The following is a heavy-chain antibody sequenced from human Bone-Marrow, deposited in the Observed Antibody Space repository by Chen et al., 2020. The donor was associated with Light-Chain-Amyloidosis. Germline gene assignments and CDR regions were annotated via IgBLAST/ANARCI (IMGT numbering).Heavy chain of an antibody. J-gene: IGHJ6*03. V-gene: IGHV3-20*04. CDR3: ARGRSSAALRLYYYYMDV. CDR2: INWNGGST. CDR1: GFTFDDYG. D-gene: IGHD6-13*01. Sequence: EVQLVESGGGVVRPGGSLRLSCAASGFTFDDYGMSWVRQAPGKGLEWVSGINWNGGSTGYADSVKGRFTISRDNAKNSLYLQMNSLRAEDTALYYCARGRSSAALRLYYYYMDVWGKGTTVTVSS.